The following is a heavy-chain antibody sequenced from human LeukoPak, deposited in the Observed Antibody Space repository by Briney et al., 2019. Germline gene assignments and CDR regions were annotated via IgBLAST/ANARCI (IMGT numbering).Heavy chain of an antibody. V-gene: IGHV3-23*01. Sequence: GGSLRLSCAAPGFSFSSSAMSWVRQAPAKGLEWVSAISASGSGTHYAESVKGRFTISRDNSKNTLYLQMNSLRAEDTAVYYCAKLIRGVIVPYYDYWGQGTLVTVSS. CDR1: GFSFSSSA. J-gene: IGHJ4*02. CDR3: AKLIRGVIVPYYDY. CDR2: ISASGSGT. D-gene: IGHD3-16*02.